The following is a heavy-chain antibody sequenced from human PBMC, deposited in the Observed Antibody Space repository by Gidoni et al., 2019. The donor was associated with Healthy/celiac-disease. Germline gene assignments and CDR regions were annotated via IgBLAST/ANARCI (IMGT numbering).Heavy chain of an antibody. Sequence: EVQLLESGGGLVQPGGSLRLSCAASGFTFSSYAMSWVRQAPGKGLEWVSAISGSGGSTYYADSVKGRFTISRDNSKNTLYLQMNSLRAEDTAVYYCAKADGATRYYYYYGMDVWGQGTTVTVSS. V-gene: IGHV3-23*01. J-gene: IGHJ6*02. D-gene: IGHD1-26*01. CDR2: ISGSGGST. CDR3: AKADGATRYYYYYGMDV. CDR1: GFTFSSYA.